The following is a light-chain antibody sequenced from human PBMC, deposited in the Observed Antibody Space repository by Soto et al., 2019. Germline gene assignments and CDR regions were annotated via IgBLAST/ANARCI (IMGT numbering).Light chain of an antibody. J-gene: IGLJ3*02. CDR3: CSYAGAYTWV. CDR2: DVS. V-gene: IGLV2-11*01. CDR1: SSDIGGYYY. Sequence: QSALTQPRSVSASPGQSVTISCIGTSSDIGGYYYVSWYQQYPGKAPKSIIYDVSKRPSGVPDRFSASKSGSTASLTISGLQPDDEADYYCCSYAGAYTWVFGGGTKVTVL.